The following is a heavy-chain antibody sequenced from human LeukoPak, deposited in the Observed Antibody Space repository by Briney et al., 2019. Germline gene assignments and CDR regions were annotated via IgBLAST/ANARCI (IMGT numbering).Heavy chain of an antibody. Sequence: GGSLRLSCAASGFTFTSYELNWVRQAPGKGLEWVSYISGSGNTIYYAESVKGRFTISRDNAKNSVNLQMNSLRAEDTAVYYCARDHFDYWGQGTLVTVSS. CDR2: ISGSGNTI. CDR1: GFTFTSYE. J-gene: IGHJ4*02. CDR3: ARDHFDY. V-gene: IGHV3-48*03.